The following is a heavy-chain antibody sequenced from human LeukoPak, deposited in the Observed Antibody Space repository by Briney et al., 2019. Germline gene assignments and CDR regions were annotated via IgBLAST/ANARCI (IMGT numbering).Heavy chain of an antibody. J-gene: IGHJ2*01. D-gene: IGHD3-22*01. CDR1: GGSISSGGYY. Sequence: SETLSLTCTVSGGSISSGGYYWSWIPQPPGKGLEWIGYIYHSGSTYYNPSLKSRVTISVDRSKNQFSLKLSSVTAADTAVYYCARDFYDSSGYPRGYFDLWGRGTLVTVSS. CDR3: ARDFYDSSGYPRGYFDL. V-gene: IGHV4-30-2*01. CDR2: IYHSGST.